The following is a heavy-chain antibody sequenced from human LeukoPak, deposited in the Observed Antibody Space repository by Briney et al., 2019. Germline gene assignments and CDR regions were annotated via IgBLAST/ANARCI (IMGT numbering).Heavy chain of an antibody. CDR1: SRSFSGYY. J-gene: IGHJ4*02. D-gene: IGHD3-16*02. V-gene: IGHV4-34*01. Sequence: PSETLSLTCAVYSRSFSGYYWSWIRQPPGKGLEWIGEINHSGSTNYSPSLKGRVTISVDTSKNQFSLKLSSVTAADTAVYYCARGPMITFGGVIGNFDYWGQGTLVTVSS. CDR3: ARGPMITFGGVIGNFDY. CDR2: INHSGST.